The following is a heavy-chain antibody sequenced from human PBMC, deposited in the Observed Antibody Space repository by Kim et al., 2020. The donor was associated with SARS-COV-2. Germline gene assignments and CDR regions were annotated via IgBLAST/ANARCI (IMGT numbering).Heavy chain of an antibody. Sequence: GRFTISRDNSKNTLDLQMNSLKAEDTAVYYCAREGWYYDILTGYQDYYFDYWGQGTLVTVSS. J-gene: IGHJ4*02. D-gene: IGHD3-9*01. CDR3: AREGWYYDILTGYQDYYFDY. V-gene: IGHV3-30*07.